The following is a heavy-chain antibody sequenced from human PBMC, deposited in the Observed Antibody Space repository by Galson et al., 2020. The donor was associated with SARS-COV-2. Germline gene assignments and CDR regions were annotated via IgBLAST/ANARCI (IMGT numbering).Heavy chain of an antibody. J-gene: IGHJ4*02. Sequence: TGGSLRLSCGASGFSFSSYTMNWVRQAPGGGLQWVSSISFTSSYIYYADSVKGRFTISRDNAKNSLFLQMDGLTVDDTAVYYCARAGYSTSWYRFDCWGQGTLFTVSS. CDR3: ARAGYSTSWYRFDC. V-gene: IGHV3-21*01. D-gene: IGHD6-13*01. CDR2: ISFTSSYI. CDR1: GFSFSSYT.